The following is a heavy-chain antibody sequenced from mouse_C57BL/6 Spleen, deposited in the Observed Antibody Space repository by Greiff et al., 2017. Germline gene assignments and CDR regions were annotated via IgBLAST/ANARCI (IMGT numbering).Heavy chain of an antibody. J-gene: IGHJ4*01. CDR3: ARTYYYYGSSSHYYYAMDY. V-gene: IGHV1-9*01. CDR1: GYTFTGYW. D-gene: IGHD1-1*01. Sequence: VKLMESGAELMKPGASVKLSCKATGYTFTGYWIEWVKQRPGHGLEWIGEILPGSGSTNYNEKIKGKATFTADTSSNTAYMQLSSLTTEDSAIYYCARTYYYYGSSSHYYYAMDYWGQGTSVTVSS. CDR2: ILPGSGST.